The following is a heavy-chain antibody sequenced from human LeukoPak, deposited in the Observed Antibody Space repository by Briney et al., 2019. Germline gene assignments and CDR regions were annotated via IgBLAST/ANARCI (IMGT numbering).Heavy chain of an antibody. J-gene: IGHJ6*03. CDR3: ARQTVTWSGYYKFNYMDV. Sequence: PGESLKISCKGSGYSFTSYWIGWVRQMPGKGLEWMGIIYPGDSDTRYSPSFQGQVTISADKSISTAYLQWSSLKASDTAMYYCARQTVTWSGYYKFNYMDVWGKGTTVTVSS. V-gene: IGHV5-51*01. D-gene: IGHD3-3*01. CDR2: IYPGDSDT. CDR1: GYSFTSYW.